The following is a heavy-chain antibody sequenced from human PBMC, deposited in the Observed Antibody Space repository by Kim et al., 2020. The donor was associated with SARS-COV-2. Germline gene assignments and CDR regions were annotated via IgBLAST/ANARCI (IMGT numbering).Heavy chain of an antibody. Sequence: GGSLRLSCAASGFTFSSYCMHWVRQAPGKGLEWVAVISYDGTNKYYVDSVKGRFTISRDNSKNTLYLQMNSLRAEDTAVYYCAGIKNSYRYSDVWGQGTTVTVSS. CDR3: AGIKNSYRYSDV. CDR1: GFTFSSYC. J-gene: IGHJ6*02. D-gene: IGHD5-18*01. V-gene: IGHV3-30-3*01. CDR2: ISYDGTNK.